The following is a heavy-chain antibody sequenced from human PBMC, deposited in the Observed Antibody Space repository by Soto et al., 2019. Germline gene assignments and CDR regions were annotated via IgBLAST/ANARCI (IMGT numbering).Heavy chain of an antibody. CDR1: GYTFTSYA. CDR3: ARDRGSGWYLTYYYYGMDV. J-gene: IGHJ6*02. CDR2: INVGNGNT. Sequence: GASVKVSCKASGYTFTSYAMHWVRQAPGQRLEWMGWINVGNGNTEYSQRFQGRVTITRDTSATTAYMELSSLRSEDTAVYYCARDRGSGWYLTYYYYGMDVWGQVTTVTVSS. V-gene: IGHV1-3*01. D-gene: IGHD6-19*01.